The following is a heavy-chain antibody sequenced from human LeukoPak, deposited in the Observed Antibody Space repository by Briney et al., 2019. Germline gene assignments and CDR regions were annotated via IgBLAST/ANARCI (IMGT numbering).Heavy chain of an antibody. CDR1: GYTFTGYY. J-gene: IGHJ3*02. CDR2: INPNSGGT. D-gene: IGHD3-3*01. Sequence: GASVKVSCKASGYTFTGYYMHWVRQAPGQGLEWMGWINPNSGGTNYAQKFQGRVTMTRDTSISTAYMELSRLRSDDTAVYYCASATIFSHNDAFDIWGQGTMVTVSS. V-gene: IGHV1-2*02. CDR3: ASATIFSHNDAFDI.